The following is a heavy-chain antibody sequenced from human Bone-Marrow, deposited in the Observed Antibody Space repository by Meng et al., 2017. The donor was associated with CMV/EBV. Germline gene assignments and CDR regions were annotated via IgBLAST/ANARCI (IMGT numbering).Heavy chain of an antibody. Sequence: SETLSLTCTVSGGSISSSSYYWGWIRQPPGKGLEWIGSIYYSGSTYYNPSLKSRVTISVDTSKNQFSLKLSSVTAADTAVYYCAREKVGALAFDIWGQGTMVTVSS. J-gene: IGHJ3*02. V-gene: IGHV4-39*07. CDR1: GGSISSSSYY. CDR3: AREKVGALAFDI. D-gene: IGHD4/OR15-4a*01. CDR2: IYYSGST.